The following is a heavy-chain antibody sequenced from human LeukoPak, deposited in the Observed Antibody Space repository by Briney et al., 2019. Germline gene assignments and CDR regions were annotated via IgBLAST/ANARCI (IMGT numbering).Heavy chain of an antibody. CDR2: ISGTGSTI. Sequence: GGSLRLSCEVSGFTMSDYYMMWVRQAPGKGLEWISCISGTGSTIYYADSMKGRFIISRDIGKKSVYLQMTALRADDTAVYYCSRGSYDLWSGFSYWGQGTLVTVSS. D-gene: IGHD3-3*01. CDR1: GFTMSDYY. CDR3: SRGSYDLWSGFSY. V-gene: IGHV3-69-1*02. J-gene: IGHJ4*02.